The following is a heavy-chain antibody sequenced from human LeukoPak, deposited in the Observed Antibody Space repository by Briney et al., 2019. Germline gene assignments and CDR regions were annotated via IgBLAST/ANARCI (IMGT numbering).Heavy chain of an antibody. Sequence: PSETLSLTCTVSGGSISSSSYYWGWIRQPPGKGLEWIGSIYYSGSTYYNPSLKSRVTISVDTSKNQFSLKLSSVTAADTAVYYCARLEAQDPEYQLLYGEDTAMAAFDYWGQGTLVTVSS. J-gene: IGHJ4*02. D-gene: IGHD2-2*02. CDR1: GGSISSSSYY. CDR2: IYYSGST. V-gene: IGHV4-39*01. CDR3: ARLEAQDPEYQLLYGEDTAMAAFDY.